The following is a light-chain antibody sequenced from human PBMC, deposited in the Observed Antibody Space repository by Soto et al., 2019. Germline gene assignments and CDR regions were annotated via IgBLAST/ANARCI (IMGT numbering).Light chain of an antibody. V-gene: IGLV1-44*01. CDR1: TSHIGANT. CDR2: VND. Sequence: QSVLTQAPSGSGTPGQRVTISCSGSTSHIGANTVGWFQQLPGTAPRVLIYVNDKRPSGVPDRFSGSKSGTSASLAISGLQSEDEADYYCAAWDDSLNGHVFGTGTKVTVL. CDR3: AAWDDSLNGHV. J-gene: IGLJ1*01.